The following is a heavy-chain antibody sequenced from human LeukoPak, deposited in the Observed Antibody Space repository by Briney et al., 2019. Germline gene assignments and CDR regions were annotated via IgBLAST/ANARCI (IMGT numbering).Heavy chain of an antibody. Sequence: SETLSLTCTVSGGSISSYYWSWIRQPAGKGLEWIGRIYTSGSTNYNPSLKSRVTMSVDTSKNQFSLKLSSVTAADTAVYYCARGRDFWSGYHYYYGMDVRGQGTTVTVSS. CDR2: IYTSGST. V-gene: IGHV4-4*07. J-gene: IGHJ6*02. D-gene: IGHD3-3*01. CDR3: ARGRDFWSGYHYYYGMDV. CDR1: GGSISSYY.